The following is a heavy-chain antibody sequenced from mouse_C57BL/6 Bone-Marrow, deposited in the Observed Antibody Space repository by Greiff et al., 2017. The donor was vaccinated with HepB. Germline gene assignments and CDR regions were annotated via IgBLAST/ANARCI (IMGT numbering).Heavy chain of an antibody. J-gene: IGHJ1*03. V-gene: IGHV1-19*01. CDR3: ASVCCGSSYWYFDV. D-gene: IGHD1-1*01. CDR1: GYTFTDYY. Sequence: VQLKQSGPVLVKPGASVKMSCKASGYTFTDYYMNWVKQSHGKSLEWIGVINPYNGGTSYNQKFKGKATLTVDKSSSTAYMELNSLTSEDSAVYCCASVCCGSSYWYFDVWGTGTTVTVSS. CDR2: INPYNGGT.